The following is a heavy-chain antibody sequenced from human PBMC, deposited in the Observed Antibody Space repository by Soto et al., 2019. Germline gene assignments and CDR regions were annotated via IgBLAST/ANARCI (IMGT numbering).Heavy chain of an antibody. D-gene: IGHD6-19*01. Sequence: CGFLRLSCAASGFTFRSYFMAGVLQAPGKGLEWVANIKQDGSEKYYVDSVKGRFTISRDNAKNSLYLQMNSLRAEDTAVYYCASTYSYSRGWYGGPFDYWGQGTLVTVSS. J-gene: IGHJ4*02. CDR1: GFTFRSYF. CDR2: IKQDGSEK. CDR3: ASTYSYSRGWYGGPFDY. V-gene: IGHV3-7*01.